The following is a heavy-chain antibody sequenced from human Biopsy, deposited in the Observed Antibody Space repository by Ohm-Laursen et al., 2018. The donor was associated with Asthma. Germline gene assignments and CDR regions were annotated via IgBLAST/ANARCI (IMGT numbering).Heavy chain of an antibody. CDR1: GFTFSSYG. CDR2: ISYDGSNK. V-gene: IGHV3-30*18. Sequence: RSLRLSCAASGFTFSSYGMHWVRQAPGKGLEWVAVISYDGSNKYYADSVKGRFTISRDNSKNTLYLQMNSLRAEDTAVYYCAKESGSNYAFDIWGQGKMVTVSS. CDR3: AKESGSNYAFDI. D-gene: IGHD1-1*01. J-gene: IGHJ3*02.